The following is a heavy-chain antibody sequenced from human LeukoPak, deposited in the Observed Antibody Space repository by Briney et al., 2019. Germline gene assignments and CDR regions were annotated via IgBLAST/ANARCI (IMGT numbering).Heavy chain of an antibody. V-gene: IGHV3-66*01. CDR2: IYSGGST. J-gene: IGHJ4*02. D-gene: IGHD6-13*01. CDR1: GFAVSDNY. CDR3: ARTLSTNWSFDY. Sequence: GGSLRLSCAASGFAVSDNYMSWVRQAPGKGLEWVSVIYSGGSTYYADSVKGRFTISRDKSKNTLYLQMSSVRADDTALYYCARTLSTNWSFDYWGQGTLVTVSS.